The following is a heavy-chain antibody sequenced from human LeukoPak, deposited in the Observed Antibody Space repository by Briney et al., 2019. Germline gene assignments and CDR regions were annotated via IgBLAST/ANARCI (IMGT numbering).Heavy chain of an antibody. CDR1: GYTFTGYY. V-gene: IGHV1-2*02. J-gene: IGHJ3*02. Sequence: ASVKVSCKASGYTFTGYYMHWVRQAPGQGLEWMGWINPNSGGTNYAQKFQGRVTMTRDTSISTAYMELSRLRSDDTAVYYCARTYYDFWSGYPDGAFDIWGQGTMVTVSS. CDR3: ARTYYDFWSGYPDGAFDI. D-gene: IGHD3-3*01. CDR2: INPNSGGT.